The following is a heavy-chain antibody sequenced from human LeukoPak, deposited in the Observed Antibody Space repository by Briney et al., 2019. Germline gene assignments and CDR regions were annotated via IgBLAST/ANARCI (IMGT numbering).Heavy chain of an antibody. D-gene: IGHD3-22*01. CDR2: IYYSGST. J-gene: IGHJ4*02. CDR3: ARVLSGYYDSSGPFGY. CDR1: GGSISSYY. V-gene: IGHV4-59*01. Sequence: SETLSLTCTVSGGSISSYYWSWIRQPPGKGLEWIGYIYYSGSTNYNPSLKSRVTISVDTSKNQFSLKLSSVTAADTAVYYCARVLSGYYDSSGPFGYWGQGTLVTVSS.